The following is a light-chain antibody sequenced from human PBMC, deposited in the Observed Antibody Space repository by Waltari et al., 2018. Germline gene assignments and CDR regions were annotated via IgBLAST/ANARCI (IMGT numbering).Light chain of an antibody. V-gene: IGLV2-14*01. J-gene: IGLJ2*01. Sequence: QSALTQPASVSGSPGQSVTISCAATSTHVGVYNSVPWYQEPPGQAPRVIIYDVSDRTSGVSDRFSGTKSGNTASLTISGLQAEDEADYYCSSQSSNDVVLFGGGTKLTVL. CDR2: DVS. CDR1: STHVGVYNS. CDR3: SSQSSNDVVL.